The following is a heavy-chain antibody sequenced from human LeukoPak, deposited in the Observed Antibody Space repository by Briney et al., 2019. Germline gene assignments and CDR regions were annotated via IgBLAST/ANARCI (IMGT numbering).Heavy chain of an antibody. CDR3: ARLSTDSSGYYYVWWFDP. Sequence: ASVKVSCKASGYTFTSYGISWVRQAPGQGLEWMGWISAYNGNTNYAQKVQGRVTMTTDTSTSTAYMELRSLRSDDTAVYYCARLSTDSSGYYYVWWFDPWGQGTLVTVSS. CDR1: GYTFTSYG. D-gene: IGHD3-22*01. J-gene: IGHJ5*02. V-gene: IGHV1-18*01. CDR2: ISAYNGNT.